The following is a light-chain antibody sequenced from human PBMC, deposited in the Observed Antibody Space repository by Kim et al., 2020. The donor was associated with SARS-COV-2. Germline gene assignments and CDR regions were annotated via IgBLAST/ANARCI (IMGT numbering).Light chain of an antibody. CDR2: LNSDGSH. CDR3: QTWGTGPI. V-gene: IGLV4-69*01. Sequence: GASVKLTCTLGSGHSSDAIAWHQQQPEKGPRYLMKLNSDGSHSKGDGIPERFSGSSSGAERYLTISSLQSEDEADYYCQTWGTGPIFGGGTQLTVL. J-gene: IGLJ2*01. CDR1: SGHSSDA.